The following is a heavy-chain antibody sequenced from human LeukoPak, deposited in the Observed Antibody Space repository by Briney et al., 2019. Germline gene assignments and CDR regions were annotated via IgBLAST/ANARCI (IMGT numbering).Heavy chain of an antibody. CDR3: ARVKYTSSCHPVDS. CDR2: IYDSGST. V-gene: IGHV4-31*03. Sequence: SETLSLTCTVSGDSISSGGYRWDWIRQRPGKGLEWIGYIYDSGSTYYSPFLKSRPSISVDTSKNQFSLRLNSVTAADTAVYYCARVKYTSSCHPVDSWGQGALVTVSS. CDR1: GDSISSGGYR. D-gene: IGHD6-13*01. J-gene: IGHJ4*02.